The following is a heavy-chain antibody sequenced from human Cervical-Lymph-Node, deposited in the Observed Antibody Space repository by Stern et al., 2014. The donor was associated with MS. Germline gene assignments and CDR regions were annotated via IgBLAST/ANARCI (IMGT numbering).Heavy chain of an antibody. CDR1: GFTFSSYS. V-gene: IGHV3-21*01. Sequence: VQLMQSGGGLVKPGGSLRLSCAASGFTFSSYSMTWVRQAPGKGLEWVASIGCGGSYIYYADSLKGRFTISRDNAKNSLYLQMNSLRAEDTAVYYCARGRGGNYRYYFDYWGQGTLVTVSS. CDR3: ARGRGGNYRYYFDY. D-gene: IGHD4-23*01. J-gene: IGHJ4*02. CDR2: IGCGGSYI.